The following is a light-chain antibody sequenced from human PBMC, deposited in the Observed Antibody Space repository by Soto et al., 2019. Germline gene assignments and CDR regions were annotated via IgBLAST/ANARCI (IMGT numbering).Light chain of an antibody. Sequence: TVMTQSPATLSMSPGDRAALSCRASLNVATNMAWYQQKPGQAPRLLIYGASIRAPGVPATFTGSGSGTECTLPINNLQSEDFAVYYCHQYNTGLRTFGRGTRV. V-gene: IGKV3-15*01. CDR3: HQYNTGLRT. CDR2: GAS. CDR1: LNVATN. J-gene: IGKJ1*01.